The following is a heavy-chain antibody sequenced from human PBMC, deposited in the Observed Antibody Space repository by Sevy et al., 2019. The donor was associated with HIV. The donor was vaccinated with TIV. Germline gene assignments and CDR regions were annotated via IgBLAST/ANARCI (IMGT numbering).Heavy chain of an antibody. CDR3: AKGGGGHYDPDEIGYYFYYYNMDV. Sequence: GGSLRLSCAVSGFSFDSYGMTWVRQAPGKGLEWVSGISGSGTRTYYADSVKGRFSISRDNSKNRLYLQMNSLRSEDAGIYYCAKGGGGHYDPDEIGYYFYYYNMDVWGKGTTVTVSS. D-gene: IGHD3-22*01. CDR1: GFSFDSYG. J-gene: IGHJ6*03. CDR2: ISGSGTRT. V-gene: IGHV3-23*01.